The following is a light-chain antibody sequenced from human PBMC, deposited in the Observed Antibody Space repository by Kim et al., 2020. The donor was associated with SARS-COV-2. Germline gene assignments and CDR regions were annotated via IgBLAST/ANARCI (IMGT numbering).Light chain of an antibody. CDR3: SSYTSSSTLNWV. CDR1: RSDVGGYNY. CDR2: DVS. V-gene: IGLV2-14*03. Sequence: SITISGTGTRSDVGGYNYVSWYQQHPGKAPKLMIYDVSNRPSGVSNRFSGSKSGNTASLTISGLQAEDEADYYCSSYTSSSTLNWVFGGGTQLTVL. J-gene: IGLJ3*02.